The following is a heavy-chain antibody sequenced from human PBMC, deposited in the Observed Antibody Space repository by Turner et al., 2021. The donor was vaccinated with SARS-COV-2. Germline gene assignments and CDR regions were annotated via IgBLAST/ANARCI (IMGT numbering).Heavy chain of an antibody. CDR2: IYYSGIT. CDR1: GGSITSSSYY. Sequence: QLQLQESGPGLVKPSETLSLTCTVSGGSITSSSYYWGWIRQPPGKGLEWIGSIYYSGITYYNPSLKSRVTISVDTSKNQFSLKLSSGTAADTAVDYCARLMDSIDYYYGMDVCGQGTTVTVSS. J-gene: IGHJ6*02. D-gene: IGHD2-2*03. CDR3: ARLMDSIDYYYGMDV. V-gene: IGHV4-39*01.